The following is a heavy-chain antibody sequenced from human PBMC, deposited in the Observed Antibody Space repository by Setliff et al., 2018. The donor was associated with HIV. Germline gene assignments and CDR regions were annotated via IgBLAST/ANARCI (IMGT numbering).Heavy chain of an antibody. CDR1: GGSFSGYY. V-gene: IGHV4-34*01. CDR2: VTHSGRT. J-gene: IGHJ4*02. CDR3: ARGVRDNSGWSSYYFDY. Sequence: SETLSLTCAVYGGSFSGYYWSWIRQPPGKGLEWIGEVTHSGRTNYNPSLESRVTTSVDTSKKRFSLRLTSVTAADTAVYYCARGVRDNSGWSSYYFDYWGQGTLVTVSS. D-gene: IGHD6-19*01.